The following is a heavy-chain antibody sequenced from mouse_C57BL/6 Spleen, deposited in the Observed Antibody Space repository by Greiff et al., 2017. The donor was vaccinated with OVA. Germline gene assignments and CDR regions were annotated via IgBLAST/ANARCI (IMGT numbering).Heavy chain of an antibody. CDR1: GYSITSGYD. J-gene: IGHJ3*01. CDR3: ARASDSWFAY. Sequence: EVKLQESGPGMVKPSQSLSLTCTVTGYSITSGYDWHWIRHFPGNKLEWMGYISYSGSTNYNPSLKSRISITHDTSKNHFFLKLNSVTTEDTATYYCARASDSWFAYWGQGTLVTVSA. CDR2: ISYSGST. D-gene: IGHD3-1*01. V-gene: IGHV3-1*01.